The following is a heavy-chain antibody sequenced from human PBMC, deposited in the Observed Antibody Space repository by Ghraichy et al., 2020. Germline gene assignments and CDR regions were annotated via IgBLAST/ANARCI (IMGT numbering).Heavy chain of an antibody. CDR3: TRRQGDSSGYNYGMDV. D-gene: IGHD3-22*01. V-gene: IGHV3-73*01. Sequence: GGSLRLSCAASGFTFSDSAMHWVRQASGKGLEWVGRIRSKANSYATAYAASVTGRFTISRDDSKNTAYLQMNSLKTEDTAVYYCTRRQGDSSGYNYGMDVWGQGTTVTVSS. CDR2: IRSKANSYAT. J-gene: IGHJ6*02. CDR1: GFTFSDSA.